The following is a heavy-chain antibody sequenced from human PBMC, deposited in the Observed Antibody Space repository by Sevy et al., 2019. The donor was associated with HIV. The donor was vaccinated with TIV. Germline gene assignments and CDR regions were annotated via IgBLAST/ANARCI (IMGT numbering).Heavy chain of an antibody. D-gene: IGHD3-22*01. CDR2: IYHGEST. Sequence: ETLSLTCAVSGYSISSGYYWGWIRQPPGKGLEWIGSIYHGESTYYNPSLKSRVTISVDTSKNQFSLKLSSVTAADTAVYYCARARYYDSSAYYYFDYWGQGTLVTVSS. CDR3: ARARYYDSSAYYYFDY. J-gene: IGHJ4*02. CDR1: GYSISSGYY. V-gene: IGHV4-38-2*01.